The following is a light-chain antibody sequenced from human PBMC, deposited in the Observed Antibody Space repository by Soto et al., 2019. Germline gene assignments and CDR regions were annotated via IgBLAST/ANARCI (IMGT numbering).Light chain of an antibody. Sequence: DIQMSQSPSSVSASVGDKVTITCRASQGISRWLAWYQQKPGKAPDLLIYAASTLFSGVPSRFRGSGSGTDFTLTITSLQPEDFATYYCQQSYRAPYTFGQGTRLEIK. CDR1: QGISRW. J-gene: IGKJ5*01. CDR2: AAS. CDR3: QQSYRAPYT. V-gene: IGKV1-12*02.